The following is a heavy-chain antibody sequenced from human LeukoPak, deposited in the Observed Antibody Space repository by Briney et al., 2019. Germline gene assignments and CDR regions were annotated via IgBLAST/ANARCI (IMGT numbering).Heavy chain of an antibody. CDR1: GYNFNAYY. J-gene: IGHJ6*03. CDR2: ISPHTGGT. V-gene: IGHV1-2*02. D-gene: IGHD2-2*01. CDR3: ARNADSLVGYHMDV. Sequence: ASVKVSCKASGYNFNAYYTHWVRQAPGQGLEWMGWISPHTGGTNFAQKFQGRVTLTRDASVSTVYMELSGPKSDDTAVYYCARNADSLVGYHMDVWGKGTTVTVSS.